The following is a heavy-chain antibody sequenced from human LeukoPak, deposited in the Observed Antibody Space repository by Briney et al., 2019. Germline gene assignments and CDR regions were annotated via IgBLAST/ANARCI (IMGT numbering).Heavy chain of an antibody. CDR3: ARHRSGWLESSFDY. D-gene: IGHD5-24*01. CDR2: IYYSGSS. J-gene: IGHJ4*02. Sequence: SETLSLTCSVSGGSISSSSSYWGWIRQPPGKGLEWIGSIYYSGSSFDNPALKSRVTISVDTSKNQFSLKLSSVTAADTAVYYCARHRSGWLESSFDYWGQGTLVTVSS. CDR1: GGSISSSSSY. V-gene: IGHV4-39*01.